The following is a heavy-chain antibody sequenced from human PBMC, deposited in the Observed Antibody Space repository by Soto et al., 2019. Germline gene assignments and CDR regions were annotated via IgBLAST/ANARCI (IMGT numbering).Heavy chain of an antibody. CDR2: ISYDENKR. J-gene: IGHJ4*02. V-gene: IGHV3-30*18. CDR3: AKGRDEGYSDY. CDR1: GSIFSNYG. Sequence: QVQLVESGGGVVQPGRSLRLSCAASGSIFSNYGMHWVRQAPGKGLEWVAVISYDENKRYYVDSVKGRFTISRDNSKNTLYLQMNSLRAEDTAVYYCAKGRDEGYSDYWGQGTLVTVSS.